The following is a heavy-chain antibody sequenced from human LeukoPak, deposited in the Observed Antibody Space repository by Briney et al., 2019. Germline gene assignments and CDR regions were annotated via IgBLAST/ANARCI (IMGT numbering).Heavy chain of an antibody. CDR2: IYSGGDT. D-gene: IGHD2-15*01. V-gene: IGHV3-53*01. CDR3: AGGQGWHFDL. Sequence: GGSLRLSCVASGFAVNDNYMGWVRQAPGKGLEWVSLIYSGGDTYYADSVKGRFTISRDNAKLYLQMNSLRAEDTAVYYCAGGQGWHFDLWGRGTLITVSS. CDR1: GFAVNDNY. J-gene: IGHJ2*01.